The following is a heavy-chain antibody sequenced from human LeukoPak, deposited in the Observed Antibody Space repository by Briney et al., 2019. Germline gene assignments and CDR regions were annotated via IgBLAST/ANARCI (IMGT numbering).Heavy chain of an antibody. V-gene: IGHV4-34*01. CDR3: ARGVTGATALDY. D-gene: IGHD1-26*01. CDR2: INHSGST. J-gene: IGHJ4*02. CDR1: GGSFSGYY. Sequence: SETLSLTCAVYGGSFSGYYWSWIRQPPGKGLEWIGEINHSGSTNYNPSLKSRVTISVDTSKNQFSLKLSSVTAADTAVYYCARGVTGATALDYWGQGTLVTVSS.